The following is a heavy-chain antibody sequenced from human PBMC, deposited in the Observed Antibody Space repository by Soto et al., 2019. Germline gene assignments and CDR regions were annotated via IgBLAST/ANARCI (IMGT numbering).Heavy chain of an antibody. CDR3: VREGDTVMGNYLGS. D-gene: IGHD5-18*01. V-gene: IGHV3-33*01. Sequence: GGYLRLSCAASGFTFSSYGMHWVRQAPGKGLEWVAVIWYDGSNKYYADSVKGRFTISRDKSKNTLYLQLKYLQVEDTAVYYYVREGDTVMGNYLGSWAPGTLVPVS. CDR1: GFTFSSYG. J-gene: IGHJ4*02. CDR2: IWYDGSNK.